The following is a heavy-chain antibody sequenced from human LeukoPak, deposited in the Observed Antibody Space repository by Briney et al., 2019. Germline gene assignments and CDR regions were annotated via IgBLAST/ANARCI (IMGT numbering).Heavy chain of an antibody. CDR1: GYIFTNYY. V-gene: IGHV1-46*01. D-gene: IGHD3-22*01. CDR3: ARDLASSGYYWD. Sequence: ASVKVSCKASGYIFTNYYMHWVRQAPGQGLEWMGIINPSGGSTSYARKFQGRVTMTRDTSTSTVYMELSSLRSEDTAVYFCARDLASSGYYWDWGQGTLVTVSS. CDR2: INPSGGST. J-gene: IGHJ4*02.